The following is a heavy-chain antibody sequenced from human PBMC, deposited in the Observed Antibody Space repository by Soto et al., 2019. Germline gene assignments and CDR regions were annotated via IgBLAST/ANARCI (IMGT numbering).Heavy chain of an antibody. Sequence: QVQLQQWGAGLLKPSETLSLTCAVYGGSFSGYYWSWIRQPPGKGLEWIGEINQSGSTNYNPSLKSRVTITVDTPKNQFSLKLSSLTAADTAVYYWSRGQSPDDYDPWGQGNLVTVSS. J-gene: IGHJ5*02. CDR1: GGSFSGYY. V-gene: IGHV4-34*01. CDR3: SRGQSPDDYDP. CDR2: INQSGST. D-gene: IGHD4-17*01.